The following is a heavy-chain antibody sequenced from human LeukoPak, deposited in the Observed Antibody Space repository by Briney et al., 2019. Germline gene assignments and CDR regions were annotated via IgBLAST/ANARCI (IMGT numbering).Heavy chain of an antibody. J-gene: IGHJ4*02. D-gene: IGHD4-23*01. CDR3: ARGSRGKSVGGDY. CDR2: INHSGST. CDR1: GGSFSGYY. V-gene: IGHV4-34*01. Sequence: SETLSLTSAVYGGSFSGYYWSWIRQPPGKGLEWIGEINHSGSTNYNPSLKSRVTISVDTSKNQFSLKLSSVTAADTAMYYCARGSRGKSVGGDYWGQGTLVTVSS.